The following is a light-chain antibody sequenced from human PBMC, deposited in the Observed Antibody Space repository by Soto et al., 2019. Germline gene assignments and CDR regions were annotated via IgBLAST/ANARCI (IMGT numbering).Light chain of an antibody. CDR3: QQYGSSGT. CDR1: QSVSSN. CDR2: DVS. V-gene: IGKV3D-15*01. J-gene: IGKJ1*01. Sequence: EIVMTPSPATLSVSPVERATLSCWASQSVSSNLAWYQQTPGQAPRLLIYDVSTRATGIPTRFSGSGSGTEFTLTISSLQSEDFAVYYCQQYGSSGTFGQGTKVDIK.